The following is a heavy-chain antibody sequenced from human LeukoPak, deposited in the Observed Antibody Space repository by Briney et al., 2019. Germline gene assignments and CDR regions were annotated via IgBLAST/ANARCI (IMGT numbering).Heavy chain of an antibody. D-gene: IGHD3-10*01. V-gene: IGHV3-30*02. CDR3: ARLSHGSRSYHFDY. J-gene: IGHJ4*02. CDR2: IRYDGSRK. Sequence: GGSLRLSCAASGFIFSSYGMHWVRQAPDKGLEWVAFIRYDGSRKYYADSVKGRFTISRDNSKNTLFLQMNSLRAADMAAYYCARLSHGSRSYHFDYWGQGALVTVSS. CDR1: GFIFSSYG.